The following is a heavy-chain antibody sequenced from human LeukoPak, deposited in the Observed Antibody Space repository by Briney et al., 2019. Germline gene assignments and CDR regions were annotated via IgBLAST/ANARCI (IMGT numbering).Heavy chain of an antibody. Sequence: GGSLRLSCVASGFTFGNYWMHWVRQPPGKGLVWVSRIYVDGRTTNYADSVKGRFTISRDNAKNTVYLEMNSLSVEDTATYYCIRDFRSADLWGQGTLVTVTS. CDR1: GFTFGNYW. CDR3: IRDFRSADL. CDR2: IYVDGRTT. J-gene: IGHJ5*02. V-gene: IGHV3-74*01.